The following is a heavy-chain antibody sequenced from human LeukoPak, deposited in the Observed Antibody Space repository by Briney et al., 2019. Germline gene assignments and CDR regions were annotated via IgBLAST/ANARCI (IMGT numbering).Heavy chain of an antibody. CDR3: ARRLWFGEASPSAPDDFDY. Sequence: SETLSLTCTVSGGSISSSSYYWGWIRQPPGKGLEWIGSIYYSGSTYYNPSLKSRVTISVDTSKNQFSLKLSSVTAADTAVYYCARRLWFGEASPSAPDDFDYWGQGTLVTVSS. CDR1: GGSISSSSYY. D-gene: IGHD3-10*01. CDR2: IYYSGST. V-gene: IGHV4-39*01. J-gene: IGHJ4*02.